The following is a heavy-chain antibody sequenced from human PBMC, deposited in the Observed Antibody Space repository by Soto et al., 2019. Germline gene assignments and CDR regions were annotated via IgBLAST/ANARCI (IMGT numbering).Heavy chain of an antibody. CDR2: INPNSGGT. J-gene: IGHJ5*02. CDR1: GYTFTGYY. Sequence: ASVKVSCKASGYTFTGYYMHLVRQAPGQGLEWMGWINPNSGGTNYAQKFQGRVTMTRDTSISTAYMELSRLRSDDTAVYYCARGKGIAPGLGFDPWGQGTLVTVSS. V-gene: IGHV1-2*02. D-gene: IGHD6-13*01. CDR3: ARGKGIAPGLGFDP.